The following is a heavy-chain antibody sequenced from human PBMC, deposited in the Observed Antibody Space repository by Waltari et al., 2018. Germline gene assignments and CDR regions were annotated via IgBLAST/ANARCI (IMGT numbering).Heavy chain of an antibody. V-gene: IGHV4-39*07. D-gene: IGHD6-19*01. CDR2: IYYSGST. Sequence: QLQLQESGPGLVKPSETLSLTCTVSGGSISSSSYYWGWIRQPPGKGLEWIGSIYYSGSTYYNPSLKSRVTISVDTSKNQFSLKLSSVTAADTAVYYCAREGAAYGIAVPYWGQGTLVTVSS. CDR1: GGSISSSSYY. J-gene: IGHJ4*02. CDR3: AREGAAYGIAVPY.